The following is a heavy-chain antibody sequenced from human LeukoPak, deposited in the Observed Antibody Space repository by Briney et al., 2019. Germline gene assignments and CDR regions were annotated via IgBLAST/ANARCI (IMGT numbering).Heavy chain of an antibody. J-gene: IGHJ3*02. V-gene: IGHV1-58*01. Sequence: SVTVSCKASGFTFTTSAVQWVRQARGQRLEWIGRIVVGSGNTDHAQKFQGRLTITRDISTSTAYMELSSLTSDDTAVYYCAAVPNANAWYWDDAFDIWGQGTMVTVSS. CDR3: AAVPNANAWYWDDAFDI. CDR2: IVVGSGNT. D-gene: IGHD2-8*02. CDR1: GFTFTTSA.